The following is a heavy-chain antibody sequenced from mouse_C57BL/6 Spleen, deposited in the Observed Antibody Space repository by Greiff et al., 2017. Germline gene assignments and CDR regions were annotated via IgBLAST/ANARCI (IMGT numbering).Heavy chain of an antibody. CDR3: ARDRDGNYVYFDY. J-gene: IGHJ2*01. V-gene: IGHV1-64*01. Sequence: QVQLQQSGAELVKPGASVKLSCKASGYTFTSYWMHWVKQRPGQGLEWIGMIHPNSGSTNYNEKFKSKATLTVDKSSSTAYMQLSSLTSEDSAVYYCARDRDGNYVYFDYWGQGTTLTVSS. CDR1: GYTFTSYW. CDR2: IHPNSGST. D-gene: IGHD2-1*01.